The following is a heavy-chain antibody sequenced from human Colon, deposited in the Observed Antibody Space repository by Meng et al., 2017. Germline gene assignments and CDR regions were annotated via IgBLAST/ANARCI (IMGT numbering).Heavy chain of an antibody. CDR1: GASIKSYF. D-gene: IGHD3-10*01. V-gene: IGHV4-59*01. J-gene: IGHJ5*02. CDR3: ATSDRVPGWFDP. Sequence: QLQTPAPGLVTPSETLSPPCTVSGASIKSYFWGWLRQAPGKGLEWIASIYYSGRTDYNPSLKSRVAISVDTSKSHFSLNLSSVTAADTVVYYCATSDRVPGWFDPWGQGTLVTVSS. CDR2: IYYSGRT.